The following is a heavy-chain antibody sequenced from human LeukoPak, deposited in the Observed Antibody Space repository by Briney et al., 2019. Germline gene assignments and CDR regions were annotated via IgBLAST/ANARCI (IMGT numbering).Heavy chain of an antibody. D-gene: IGHD1-14*01. Sequence: SETLSLTCTVSGGSVSSGSYYLTWIRQPPGKGLEWIGQIYYNGDTSYNPSLKSRVTISVDTSKNQFSLKLTSVSAADTAVYYCARDFVSAGGEPPFDSWGQGTLVTVSS. CDR3: ARDFVSAGGEPPFDS. V-gene: IGHV4-61*01. J-gene: IGHJ4*02. CDR1: GGSVSSGSYY. CDR2: IYYNGDT.